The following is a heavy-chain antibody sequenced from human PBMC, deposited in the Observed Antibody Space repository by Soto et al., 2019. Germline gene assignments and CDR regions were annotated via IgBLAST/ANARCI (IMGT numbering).Heavy chain of an antibody. Sequence: GGSLRLSCAASGFTFSSYSMNWVRQAPGKGLEWISYISSSSITIYYADSVKGRFTISRDNAKNSVYLQMNSLRAEDTAVYYCARETGGDIYYYYGMDVWGQGTTVTVSS. CDR2: ISSSSITI. V-gene: IGHV3-48*01. J-gene: IGHJ6*02. CDR3: ARETGGDIYYYYGMDV. D-gene: IGHD7-27*01. CDR1: GFTFSSYS.